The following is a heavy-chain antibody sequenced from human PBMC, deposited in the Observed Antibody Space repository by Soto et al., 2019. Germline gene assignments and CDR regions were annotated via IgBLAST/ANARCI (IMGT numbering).Heavy chain of an antibody. CDR2: IIPIFGTA. D-gene: IGHD1-26*01. J-gene: IGHJ6*02. CDR1: GGTFSSYA. V-gene: IGHV1-69*06. CDR3: ARGQVGNGMDV. Sequence: SVKVSCKASGGTFSSYAISWVRQAPGQGLEWMGGIIPIFGTADYAQKFQGRVTITADKSTSTAYMELSSLRSEDTEVYYCARGQVGNGMDVWGQGTTVTVSS.